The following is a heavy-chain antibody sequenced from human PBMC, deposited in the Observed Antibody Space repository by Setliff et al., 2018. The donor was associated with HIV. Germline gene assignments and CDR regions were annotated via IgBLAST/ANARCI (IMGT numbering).Heavy chain of an antibody. J-gene: IGHJ3*02. V-gene: IGHV3-49*04. Sequence: GGSLRLSCTASGFTFDDYALTWVRQAPGKGLEWVGFIRSRPIGGTTDYGASVKGRFFISRDDSKSIAYLQMNSLTTEDTAIYYCAREKGCRGGTCGKAFDIWGQGTMVTVSS. CDR1: GFTFDDYA. D-gene: IGHD2-15*01. CDR3: AREKGCRGGTCGKAFDI. CDR2: IRSRPIGGTT.